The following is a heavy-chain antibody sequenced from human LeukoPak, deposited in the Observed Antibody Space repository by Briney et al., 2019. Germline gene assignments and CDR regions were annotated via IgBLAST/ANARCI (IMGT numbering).Heavy chain of an antibody. J-gene: IGHJ6*03. CDR1: GYSISTGYY. D-gene: IGHD1-26*01. CDR2: IYYSGST. CDR3: ARPKRSGSHPLAYYYYMDV. V-gene: IGHV4-38-2*02. Sequence: PSETLSLTCTVSGYSISTGYYWDWIRQPPGKGLEWIGSIYYSGSTYYNPSLKSRVTISVDTSKNQFSLKLSSVTAADTAVYYCARPKRSGSHPLAYYYYMDVWGKGTTVTISS.